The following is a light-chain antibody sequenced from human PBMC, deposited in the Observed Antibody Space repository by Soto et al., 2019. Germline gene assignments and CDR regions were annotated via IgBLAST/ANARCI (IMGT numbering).Light chain of an antibody. CDR2: AAS. CDR1: QGISRY. J-gene: IGKJ4*01. V-gene: IGKV1-9*01. Sequence: DIQLTQSPSFLSASVGDRVTITCRASQGISRYLAWYQQKPGKAPKLLIYAASTLQSGVPSRFSGSGSGTEFTLTISSLQPEDFATYYCQQLHLYLTFGGGTNVEIK. CDR3: QQLHLYLT.